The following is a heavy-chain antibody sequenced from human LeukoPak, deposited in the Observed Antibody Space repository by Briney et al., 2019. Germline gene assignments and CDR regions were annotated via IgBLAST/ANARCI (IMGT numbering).Heavy chain of an antibody. CDR1: GFTFSSYE. CDR3: ARLYCSSTNCYSYFQH. Sequence: GGSLRLSCAASGFTFSSYEMNWVRQAPGKGLEWVSYISSSGSTISYADSMKGRFTISRDNAKNSLYLQMNSLRAEDTAVYYCARLYCSSTNCYSYFQHWGQGTVVTVSS. V-gene: IGHV3-48*03. D-gene: IGHD2-2*01. CDR2: ISSSGSTI. J-gene: IGHJ1*01.